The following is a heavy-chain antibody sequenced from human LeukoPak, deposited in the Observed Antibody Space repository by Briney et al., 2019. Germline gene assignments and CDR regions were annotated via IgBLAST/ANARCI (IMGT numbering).Heavy chain of an antibody. Sequence: GGSLRLSCAASGFIFSNYDMNWVRQAPGKGLEWVSSISSSSSYINSVDSVKGRFTISRDNSKNTLYLQMNSLRAEDTAVYYCVRQRYYYDSSGPYFDYWGQGALVTVSS. CDR2: ISSSSSYI. D-gene: IGHD3-22*01. CDR1: GFIFSNYD. CDR3: VRQRYYYDSSGPYFDY. V-gene: IGHV3-21*04. J-gene: IGHJ4*02.